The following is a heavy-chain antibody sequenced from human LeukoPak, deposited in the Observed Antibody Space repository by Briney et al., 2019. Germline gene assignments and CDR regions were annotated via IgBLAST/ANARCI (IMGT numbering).Heavy chain of an antibody. Sequence: SETLSLTCTVSGGSLSSYYWSWIRQPPGKGLEWIGYIYYSGSTNYNPSLKSRVTISIDTSKNQFSLKLSSVTAADTAVYYCARVVVPNWGLNWFDPWGQGTLVTVSS. CDR1: GGSLSSYY. D-gene: IGHD7-27*01. J-gene: IGHJ5*02. CDR2: IYYSGST. V-gene: IGHV4-59*01. CDR3: ARVVVPNWGLNWFDP.